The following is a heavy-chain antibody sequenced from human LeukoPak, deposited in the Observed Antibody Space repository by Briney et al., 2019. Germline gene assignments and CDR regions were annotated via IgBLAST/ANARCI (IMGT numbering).Heavy chain of an antibody. CDR3: AKDYCSGGSCCYFDY. J-gene: IGHJ4*02. V-gene: IGHV3-30*02. CDR2: IRYDGSNK. Sequence: GGSLRLSCAASGFTFSSYGMHWVRQAPGKGLEWVAFIRYDGSNKYYADSVKGRFTISRDNSKNTLYLQMNSLRAEDTAVYYCAKDYCSGGSCCYFDYWGQGTLVTVSS. CDR1: GFTFSSYG. D-gene: IGHD2-15*01.